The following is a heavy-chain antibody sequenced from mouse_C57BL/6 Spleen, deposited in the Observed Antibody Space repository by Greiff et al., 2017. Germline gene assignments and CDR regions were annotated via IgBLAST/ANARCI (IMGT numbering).Heavy chain of an antibody. J-gene: IGHJ2*01. CDR2: IYPGDGDT. Sequence: VQLQESGPELVKPGASVKISCKASGYAFSSSWMNWVKQRPGKGLEWIGRIYPGDGDTNYNGKFKGKATLTADKSSSTAYMQLSSLTSEDSAVYFCARYQDFDYWGQGTTLTVSS. CDR3: ARYQDFDY. V-gene: IGHV1-82*01. D-gene: IGHD3-2*02. CDR1: GYAFSSSW.